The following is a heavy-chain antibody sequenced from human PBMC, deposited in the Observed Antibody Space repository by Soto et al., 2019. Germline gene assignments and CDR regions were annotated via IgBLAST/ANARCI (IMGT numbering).Heavy chain of an antibody. CDR1: GFTFGDYA. CDR3: TRDGGFYYGSGSYHIDWY. D-gene: IGHD3-10*01. V-gene: IGHV3-49*03. J-gene: IGHJ4*02. CDR2: IRSKAYGGTT. Sequence: PGGSLRLSCRASGFTFGDYAMSWFRQAPGEGLEWVGFIRSKAYGGTTEYAASVKGRFTISRDDSKSIAYLQMNSLKTEDTAVYYCTRDGGFYYGSGSYHIDWYWGQGTLVTVSS.